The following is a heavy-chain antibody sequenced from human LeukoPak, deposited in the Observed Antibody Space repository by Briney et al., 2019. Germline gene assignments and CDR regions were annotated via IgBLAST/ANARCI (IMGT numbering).Heavy chain of an antibody. CDR1: GFTFGDYA. CDR3: TTVSVVTPGFDY. V-gene: IGHV3-49*03. D-gene: IGHD4-23*01. CDR2: IRSKPYGGTT. Sequence: GGSLRLSCTASGFTFGDYATSWFRQAPGKGLEWVGFIRSKPYGGTTEYAASVKGRFTFSREDSKSIAYLQMNSLKTEDTAVYYCTTVSVVTPGFDYWGQGTLVTVSS. J-gene: IGHJ4*02.